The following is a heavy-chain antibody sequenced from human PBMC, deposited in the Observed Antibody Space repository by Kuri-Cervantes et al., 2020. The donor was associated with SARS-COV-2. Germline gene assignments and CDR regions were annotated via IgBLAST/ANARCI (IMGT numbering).Heavy chain of an antibody. Sequence: ASVKVSCKASGGTFHSNAITWVRQAPGQGLEWMGWINAYNGNTNYAQKLQGRVTMTTDTSTSTAYMELRSLRSDDTAVYYCARAPGYCSGGSCYSGGGYWGQGTLVTVSS. CDR3: ARAPGYCSGGSCYSGGGY. V-gene: IGHV1-18*01. CDR2: INAYNGNT. D-gene: IGHD2-15*01. J-gene: IGHJ4*02. CDR1: GGTFHSNA.